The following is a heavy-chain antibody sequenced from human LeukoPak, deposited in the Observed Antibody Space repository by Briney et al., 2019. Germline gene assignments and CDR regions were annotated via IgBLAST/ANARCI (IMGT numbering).Heavy chain of an antibody. V-gene: IGHV3-30*04. Sequence: QPGRSLRLSCAASGFTFSSYAMHWVRQAPGKGLDRVPVISYDGSNKYYADSVKGRFTVSRDNSKNTLYLQMDNLRFEDTAVYYCARVSKPGWFDYYYMDVWGKGATVIVSS. J-gene: IGHJ6*03. D-gene: IGHD3-10*01. CDR3: ARVSKPGWFDYYYMDV. CDR1: GFTFSSYA. CDR2: ISYDGSNK.